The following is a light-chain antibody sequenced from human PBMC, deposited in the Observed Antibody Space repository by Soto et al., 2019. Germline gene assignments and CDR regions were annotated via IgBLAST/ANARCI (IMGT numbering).Light chain of an antibody. Sequence: DIQMTQSPSSLSASVGDRVTITCRASQSTSRYLNWYQQKPGKAPNLLIYASSSLQNAVPSRFSGNGSGTDFTLTISSLQPVDFATYYCQQSYGTPRTFGQGTKVEIK. J-gene: IGKJ1*01. CDR1: QSTSRY. V-gene: IGKV1-39*01. CDR2: ASS. CDR3: QQSYGTPRT.